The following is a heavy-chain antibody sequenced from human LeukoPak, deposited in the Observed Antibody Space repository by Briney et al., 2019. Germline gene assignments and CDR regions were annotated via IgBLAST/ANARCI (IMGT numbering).Heavy chain of an antibody. J-gene: IGHJ4*02. CDR1: GGSISSYY. D-gene: IGHD3-22*01. CDR3: ARESPYYDSSGYDH. V-gene: IGHV4-59*01. CDR2: IYYSGST. Sequence: PSETLSLTXTVSGGSISSYYWNWIRQPPGKGLEWIGYIYYSGSTNYNPSLKSRVTISVDTSKNQFSLKLSSVTAADTAVYYCARESPYYDSSGYDHWGQGTLVTVSS.